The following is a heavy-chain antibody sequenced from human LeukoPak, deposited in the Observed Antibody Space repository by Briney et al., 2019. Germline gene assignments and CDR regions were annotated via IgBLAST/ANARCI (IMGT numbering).Heavy chain of an antibody. CDR1: GFTFSRHW. Sequence: GGSLRLSCAASGFTFSRHWMHWVRQAPGKGLEWVSVIYGGGNIYYADSVKGRFTISRDNSKNTLYLQMNSLRAEDTAVYYCARGAGYNYPYYFDYWGQGTLVTVS. CDR3: ARGAGYNYPYYFDY. D-gene: IGHD5-24*01. J-gene: IGHJ4*02. V-gene: IGHV3-53*01. CDR2: IYGGGNI.